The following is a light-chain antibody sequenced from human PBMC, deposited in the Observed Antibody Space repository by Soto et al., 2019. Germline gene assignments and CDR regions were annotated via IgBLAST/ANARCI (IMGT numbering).Light chain of an antibody. CDR2: LNSDGSH. CDR1: SGHSSYA. V-gene: IGLV4-69*01. J-gene: IGLJ2*01. Sequence: QPVLTQSPSASASLGASVKLTCTLSSGHSSYAIAWHQQQPEKGPRYLMKLNSDGSHSKGDGIPDRFSGSSSGAERYLTISSIQSEEEADFYCQTWGTGIQVFGGGTKLTVL. CDR3: QTWGTGIQV.